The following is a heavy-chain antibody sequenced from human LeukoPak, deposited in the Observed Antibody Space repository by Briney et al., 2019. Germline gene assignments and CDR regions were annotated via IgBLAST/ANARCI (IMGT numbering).Heavy chain of an antibody. J-gene: IGHJ6*02. CDR1: GFTLDEYA. CDR3: AKDLRAAAGSRFSYYFYYGMEA. Sequence: PRRSRRPSWAAAGFTLDEYAMDWVRQAPGKGLGWVSGIRWNSASIGYASSVKGRFTTSRDHAKNSPYLQMNSVRAEDTALYYCAKDLRAAAGSRFSYYFYYGMEARGQG. V-gene: IGHV3-9*01. D-gene: IGHD6-13*01. CDR2: IRWNSASI.